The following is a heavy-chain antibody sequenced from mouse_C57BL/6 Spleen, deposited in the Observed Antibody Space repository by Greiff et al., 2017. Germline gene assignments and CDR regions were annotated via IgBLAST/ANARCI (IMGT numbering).Heavy chain of an antibody. J-gene: IGHJ2*01. CDR1: GFTFSDAW. D-gene: IGHD2-1*01. V-gene: IGHV6-6*01. CDR2: IRNKANNHAT. Sequence: EVHLVESGGGLVQPGGSMKLSCAASGFTFSDAWMDWVRQSPEKGLEWVAEIRNKANNHATYYAESVKGRFTISRDDSKSSVYLQMNSLRAEDTGIYYCTRPGGNYDYFDYWGQGTTLTVSS. CDR3: TRPGGNYDYFDY.